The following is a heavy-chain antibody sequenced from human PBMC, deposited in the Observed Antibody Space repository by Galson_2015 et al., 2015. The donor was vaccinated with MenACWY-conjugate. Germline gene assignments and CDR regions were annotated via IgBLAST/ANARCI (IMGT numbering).Heavy chain of an antibody. CDR2: INSDGRST. CDR1: GFTFSTYW. D-gene: IGHD2/OR15-2a*01. Sequence: SLRLSCAASGFTFSTYWMHWVRQAPGKGLVWVSRINSDGRSTSYADSVKGRFTISRGNAKNTLYLQMNSLRAEDTAVYYCARLGVNYRTTSHFDYWRQGTQVAVSS. V-gene: IGHV3-74*01. J-gene: IGHJ4*02. CDR3: ARLGVNYRTTSHFDY.